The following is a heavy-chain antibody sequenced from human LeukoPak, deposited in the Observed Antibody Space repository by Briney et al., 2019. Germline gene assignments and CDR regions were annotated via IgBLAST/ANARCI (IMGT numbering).Heavy chain of an antibody. Sequence: PSETLSLTCTVSGGSISSYYWNWIRQPPGQGLEWIGYISNSGITKYNPSLKSRVTISLETSKNQFSLRLTSVTAADTAVYYCATASVTTAVPFDSWGQGTPVAVSS. J-gene: IGHJ4*02. D-gene: IGHD4-23*01. CDR2: ISNSGIT. CDR3: ATASVTTAVPFDS. CDR1: GGSISSYY. V-gene: IGHV4-59*01.